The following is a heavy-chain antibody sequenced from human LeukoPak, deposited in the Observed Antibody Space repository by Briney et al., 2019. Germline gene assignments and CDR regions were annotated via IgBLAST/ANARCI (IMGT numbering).Heavy chain of an antibody. Sequence: ESGPTLVNPTQTLTLTCTFSGFSLSTNGVGVGWIRQPPGKALEWLALIYWNDDKRYSPSLKSRLSIAKDTSKNQVVLTMTNVDPVDTATYYCARVDTSMITVAFHYWGQGTLVTVSS. CDR2: IYWNDDK. D-gene: IGHD5-18*01. CDR1: GFSLSTNGVG. V-gene: IGHV2-5*01. J-gene: IGHJ4*02. CDR3: ARVDTSMITVAFHY.